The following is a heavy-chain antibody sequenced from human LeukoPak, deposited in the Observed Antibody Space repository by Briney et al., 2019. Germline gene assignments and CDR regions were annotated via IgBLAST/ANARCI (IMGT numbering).Heavy chain of an antibody. CDR3: ARDPGSKQLTPLDY. CDR2: ISGSGGST. CDR1: GFTFSSYA. Sequence: GGSLRLSCAASGFTFSSYAMSWVRQAPGKGLEWVSAISGSGGSTYYADSVKGRFTISRDNSKNTLYLQMNSLRAEDTAVYYCARDPGSKQLTPLDYWGQGTLVTVSS. D-gene: IGHD6-13*01. V-gene: IGHV3-23*01. J-gene: IGHJ4*02.